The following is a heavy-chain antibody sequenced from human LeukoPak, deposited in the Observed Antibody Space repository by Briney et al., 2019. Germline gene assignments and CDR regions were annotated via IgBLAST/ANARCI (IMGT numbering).Heavy chain of an antibody. CDR3: TRDTDY. CDR2: IVSKTDGGRT. D-gene: IGHD5-18*01. CDR1: GFTFSNAW. V-gene: IGHV3-15*07. J-gene: IGHJ4*02. Sequence: GGSLRLSCTASGFTFSNAWMNWVRQAPGKGLEWAGRIVSKTDGGRTDYAAPVKGRFTISRDDSKNTVYLQMNSLKTEDTAVYYCTRDTDYWGQGTLVTVSS.